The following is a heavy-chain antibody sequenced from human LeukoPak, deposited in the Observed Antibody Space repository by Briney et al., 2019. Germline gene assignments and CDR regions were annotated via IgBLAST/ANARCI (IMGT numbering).Heavy chain of an antibody. D-gene: IGHD3-22*01. V-gene: IGHV1-2*04. J-gene: IGHJ3*02. CDR1: GYTFTGYY. CDR2: INPNSGGT. Sequence: ASVKGSCKASGYTFTGYYMHWVRQAPGQGLEWMGWINPNSGGTNYAQKFQGWVTMTRDTSISTAYMELSRLRAEDTALYYCAKDRGMIVVGQSAFDIWGQGTMVTVSS. CDR3: AKDRGMIVVGQSAFDI.